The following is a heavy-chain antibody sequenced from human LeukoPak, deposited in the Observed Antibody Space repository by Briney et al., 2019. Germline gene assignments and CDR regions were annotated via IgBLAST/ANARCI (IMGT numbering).Heavy chain of an antibody. Sequence: PGGSLRLSCAASGFTFSNYNMNWVRQAPGKGLEWVSSISSSSSFIYYAGSVKGRFTISRDNAKNSLYLQMNSLRAEDTAVYYCTRDTHFFMTTTIDYWGQGTLVTVSS. J-gene: IGHJ4*02. CDR1: GFTFSNYN. D-gene: IGHD4-11*01. CDR3: TRDTHFFMTTTIDY. V-gene: IGHV3-21*01. CDR2: ISSSSSFI.